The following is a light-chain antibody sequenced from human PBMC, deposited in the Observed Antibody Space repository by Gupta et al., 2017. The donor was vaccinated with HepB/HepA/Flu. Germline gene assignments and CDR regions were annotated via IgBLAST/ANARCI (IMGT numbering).Light chain of an antibody. Sequence: EIVLTQSPATLSLSPGERATLSCRASQSVSSYLAWYQQKPGQAPRLLIYDASNRATGIPARFSGSGAGTEVTLTISSREQEDFAGYYCQQRSNWPPLTFGGGTKVEIK. CDR2: DAS. V-gene: IGKV3-11*01. CDR3: QQRSNWPPLT. J-gene: IGKJ4*01. CDR1: QSVSSY.